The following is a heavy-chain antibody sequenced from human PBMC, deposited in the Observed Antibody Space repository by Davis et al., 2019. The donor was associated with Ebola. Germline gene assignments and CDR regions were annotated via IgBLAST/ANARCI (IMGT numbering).Heavy chain of an antibody. D-gene: IGHD6-13*01. V-gene: IGHV1-69*06. CDR3: ARGGGSSSWYAVEWYFDL. CDR1: GGTFSSYA. CDR2: IIPIFGTA. J-gene: IGHJ2*01. Sequence: SVKVSCKASGGTFSSYAISWVRQAPGQGLEWMGGIIPIFGTANYAQKFQGRVTITANKSTSTAYMELSSLRSEATAVYYCARGGGSSSWYAVEWYFDLWGRGTLVTVSS.